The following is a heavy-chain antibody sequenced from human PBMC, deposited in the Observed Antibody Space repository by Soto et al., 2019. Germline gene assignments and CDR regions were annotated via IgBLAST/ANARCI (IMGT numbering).Heavy chain of an antibody. Sequence: SETLSLTCTVSGGSISSSSYYWGWIRQPPGKGLEWIGTIYYSGSTYYNPSLKSRVTISVDTSKDQFSLKLSSVTATDTAVYYCARHGNTVTTGYYYAMDVWGQGTTVTVSS. D-gene: IGHD4-17*01. CDR1: GGSISSSSYY. J-gene: IGHJ6*02. CDR3: ARHGNTVTTGYYYAMDV. V-gene: IGHV4-39*01. CDR2: IYYSGST.